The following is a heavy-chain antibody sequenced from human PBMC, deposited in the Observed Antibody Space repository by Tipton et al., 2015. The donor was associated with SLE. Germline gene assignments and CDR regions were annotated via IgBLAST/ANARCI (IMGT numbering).Heavy chain of an antibody. J-gene: IGHJ4*02. CDR1: GGSITSYY. V-gene: IGHV4-59*01. CDR2: IHYSGST. Sequence: TLSLTCTVSGGSITSYYWSWIRQPPGKGLEWIGYIHYSGSTNYNPSLKSRVTISVDTSKNQFSLKLSSVTAADTAVYYCASSFYYDSGGPGDVAYWGQGPLVPVSS. D-gene: IGHD3-22*01. CDR3: ASSFYYDSGGPGDVAY.